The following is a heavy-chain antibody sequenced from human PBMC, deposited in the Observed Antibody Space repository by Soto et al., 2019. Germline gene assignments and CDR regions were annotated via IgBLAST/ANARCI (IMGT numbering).Heavy chain of an antibody. Sequence: GGSLRLSCAASGFNFNSYTINWARQAPGKRLEWLSSISSSGYIFSTDSVRGRFTISRDNAKNSVYLQINSLRAEDTAVYFCARDCSGGSCYPGMDVWGQGTTVTVSS. D-gene: IGHD2-15*01. CDR1: GFNFNSYT. CDR2: ISSSGYI. J-gene: IGHJ6*02. V-gene: IGHV3-21*01. CDR3: ARDCSGGSCYPGMDV.